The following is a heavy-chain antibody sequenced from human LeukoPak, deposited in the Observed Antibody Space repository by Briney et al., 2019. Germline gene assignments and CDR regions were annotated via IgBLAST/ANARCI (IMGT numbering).Heavy chain of an antibody. CDR2: IYTSGST. CDR1: GGSISSGSYY. D-gene: IGHD6-13*01. CDR3: ARLVIAAAGTLGFDY. Sequence: SETLSLTCTVSGGSISSGSYYWSWIRQPAGTGLEWIGRIYTSGSTNYNPSLKSRVTISVDTSKNQFSLKLSSVTAADTAVYYCARLVIAAAGTLGFDYWGQGTLVTVSS. V-gene: IGHV4-61*02. J-gene: IGHJ4*02.